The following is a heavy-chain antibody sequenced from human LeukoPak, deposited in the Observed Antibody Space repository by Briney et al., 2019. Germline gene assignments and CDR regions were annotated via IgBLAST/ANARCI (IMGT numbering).Heavy chain of an antibody. Sequence: SETLSLTCTVSGGSISSSSYYWNWIRQPPGKGLEWIGYIYDSGETYYNPSLKSRVIISLDTSKNQFYLRLSSVTASDTAVYYCARDRGVVIPFDYWGQGTLVTVSS. V-gene: IGHV4-30-4*08. D-gene: IGHD2-2*01. CDR1: GGSISSSSYY. CDR2: IYDSGET. CDR3: ARDRGVVIPFDY. J-gene: IGHJ4*02.